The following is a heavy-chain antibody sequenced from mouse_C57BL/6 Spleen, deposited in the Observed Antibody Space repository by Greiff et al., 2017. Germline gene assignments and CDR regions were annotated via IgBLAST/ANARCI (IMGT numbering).Heavy chain of an antibody. CDR3: ARDGYYGGFAY. V-gene: IGHV5-4*01. CDR1: GFTFSSYA. J-gene: IGHJ3*01. D-gene: IGHD2-3*01. Sequence: EVQLVESGGGLVKPGGSLKLSCAASGFTFSSYAMSWVRQTPEKRLEWVATISDGGSYTYYPDNVKGRFTISRDNAKNNLYLQMSHLKSEDTAMYYCARDGYYGGFAYWGQGTLVTVSA. CDR2: ISDGGSYT.